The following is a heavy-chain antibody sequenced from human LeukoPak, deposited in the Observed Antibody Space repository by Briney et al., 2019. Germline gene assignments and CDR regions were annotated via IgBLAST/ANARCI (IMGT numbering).Heavy chain of an antibody. CDR2: IGGSGGST. CDR1: GFTFSSYA. J-gene: IGHJ6*02. D-gene: IGHD6-13*01. V-gene: IGHV3-23*01. Sequence: QPGGSLRLSCAASGFTFSSYAMIWVRQAPGKGLEWVSAIGGSGGSTYYADSVKGRFTISRDNSKNTLWLQINSLRAEDTAVYYCAKGRSAGSSWKYYGMDVWGQGTTVTVSS. CDR3: AKGRSAGSSWKYYGMDV.